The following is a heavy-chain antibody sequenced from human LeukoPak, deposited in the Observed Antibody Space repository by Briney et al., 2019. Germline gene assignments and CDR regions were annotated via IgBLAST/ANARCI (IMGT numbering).Heavy chain of an antibody. Sequence: PSETLSLTCTASGGSISSYYWSWIRQPPGKGLEWIGYIYYSGSTNYNPSLKSRVTISVDTSKNQFSLKLSSVTAADTAVYYCARAVGYCSSTSCYPDAFDIWGQGTMVTVSS. D-gene: IGHD2-2*01. CDR3: ARAVGYCSSTSCYPDAFDI. V-gene: IGHV4-59*01. CDR2: IYYSGST. J-gene: IGHJ3*02. CDR1: GGSISSYY.